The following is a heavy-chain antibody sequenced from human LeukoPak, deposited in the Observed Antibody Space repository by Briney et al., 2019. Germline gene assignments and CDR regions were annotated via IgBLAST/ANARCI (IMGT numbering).Heavy chain of an antibody. V-gene: IGHV3-23*01. CDR3: AKGIGLAVAGLHY. CDR2: ISGSGDNT. J-gene: IGHJ4*02. Sequence: GGSLRLSCGATGFTFSSCAMTWVRQAPGKGLEWVSAISGSGDNTYYADSVKGRFTISRDNSKTTLNLQMNSLRAEDTAVYYCAKGIGLAVAGLHYWGQGTLVTVSS. D-gene: IGHD6-19*01. CDR1: GFTFSSCA.